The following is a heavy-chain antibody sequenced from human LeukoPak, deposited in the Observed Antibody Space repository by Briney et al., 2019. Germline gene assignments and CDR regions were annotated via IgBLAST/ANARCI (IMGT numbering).Heavy chain of an antibody. V-gene: IGHV3-53*01. CDR1: GFTLSTDH. J-gene: IGHJ1*01. CDR3: ARVWELSFYH. D-gene: IGHD1-26*01. CDR2: SYSSGSR. Sequence: GGSLRLSCAASGFTLSTDHMSWVRQAPGKGLEWVAVSYSSGSRHYAESVKGRFTISRDNSKNTLDLQMNSLRVEDTALYYCARVWELSFYHWGQGTLVTVSS.